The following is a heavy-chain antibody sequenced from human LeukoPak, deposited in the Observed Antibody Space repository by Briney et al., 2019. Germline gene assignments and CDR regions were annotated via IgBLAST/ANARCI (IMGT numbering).Heavy chain of an antibody. Sequence: GGSLRLSCAASGFTVSSNYMSWVRQAPGKGLEWVSVIYSGGNTYYADSVKGRFTISRDNSKNTLYLQMNSLRAGDTAVYYCARASSDLENYYYYGMDVWGQGTTVTVSS. CDR2: IYSGGNT. CDR1: GFTVSSNY. V-gene: IGHV3-53*01. D-gene: IGHD1-1*01. J-gene: IGHJ6*02. CDR3: ARASSDLENYYYYGMDV.